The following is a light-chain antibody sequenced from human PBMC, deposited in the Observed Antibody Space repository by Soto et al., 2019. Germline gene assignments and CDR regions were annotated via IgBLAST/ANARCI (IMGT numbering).Light chain of an antibody. CDR1: QTVSSNY. J-gene: IGKJ5*01. CDR2: GAY. CDR3: QQYTGPPTT. V-gene: IGKV3-20*01. Sequence: EIILTQSPDTLSLSPGERATLSCRPSQTVSSNYLAWCQQRPGQAPRLLIYGAYTRAAGIQDRFSGSGSGTDFTLTITRLEPEDSAVYFCQQYTGPPTTFGQGTRLEIK.